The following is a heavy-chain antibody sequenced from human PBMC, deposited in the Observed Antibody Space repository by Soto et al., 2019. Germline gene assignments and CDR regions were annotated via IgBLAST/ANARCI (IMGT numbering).Heavy chain of an antibody. CDR3: AHRPGGSGFRYYFDY. Sequence: CGPTLVNPTQTLTLTCSFSGFSLTASGVGVGWFRQPPGKALEWLGLIYWNDDDRYRASLHSRLTITKDTSKNQVVLTMTNMDPEDTATYYCAHRPGGSGFRYYFDYWGQGTLVTVSS. CDR2: IYWNDDD. D-gene: IGHD6-19*01. CDR1: GFSLTASGVG. V-gene: IGHV2-5*01. J-gene: IGHJ4*02.